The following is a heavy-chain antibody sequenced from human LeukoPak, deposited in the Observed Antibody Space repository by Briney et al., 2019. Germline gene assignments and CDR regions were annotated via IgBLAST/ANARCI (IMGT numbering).Heavy chain of an antibody. J-gene: IGHJ5*01. V-gene: IGHV5-51*01. D-gene: IGHD1-7*01. Sequence: GESLKISCKGSGYSFTSYWIGWVRQMPGKGLEWMGIIYPGDSDTRYSPSFQGQVTISADKSISTAYLQWSSLKASDTAMYYCARPVRITGTTSWFDPWGQGTTVTVSS. CDR2: IYPGDSDT. CDR1: GYSFTSYW. CDR3: ARPVRITGTTSWFDP.